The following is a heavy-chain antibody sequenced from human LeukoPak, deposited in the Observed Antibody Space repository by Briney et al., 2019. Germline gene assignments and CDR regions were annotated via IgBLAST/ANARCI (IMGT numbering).Heavy chain of an antibody. D-gene: IGHD4-11*01. J-gene: IGHJ4*02. CDR3: ARGHSNYDY. CDR2: IYYSGST. V-gene: IGHV4-59*01. Sequence: ETLSLTCTVSGGSISSYYWSWIRQPPGKGLEWIGYIYYSGSTNYNPSLKSRVTISVDTSKNQFSLKLSSVTAADTAVYYCARGHSNYDYWGPRTLVTVSS. CDR1: GGSISSYY.